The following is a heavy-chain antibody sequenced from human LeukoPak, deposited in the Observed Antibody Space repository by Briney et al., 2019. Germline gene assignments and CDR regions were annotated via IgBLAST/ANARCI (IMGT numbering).Heavy chain of an antibody. CDR3: ARELMVRGVIKSYWFDP. D-gene: IGHD3-10*01. CDR2: IYHSGST. J-gene: IGHJ5*02. Sequence: SETLSLTCTVSGGSLSSGHYYWSWIRQPPGKGLGWIGYIYHSGSTYYNPSLKSRVTISVDTSKNQFSLKLSSVTAADTAVYYCARELMVRGVIKSYWFDPWGQGTLVTVSS. V-gene: IGHV4-30-4*08. CDR1: GGSLSSGHYY.